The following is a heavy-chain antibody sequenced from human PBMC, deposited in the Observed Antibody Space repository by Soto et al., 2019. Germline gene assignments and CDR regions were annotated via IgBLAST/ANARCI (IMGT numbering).Heavy chain of an antibody. J-gene: IGHJ4*02. CDR2: IIPIFGTA. D-gene: IGHD3-10*01. Sequence: SVKVSCKASGGTFSSYAISWVRQAPGQGLEWMGGIIPIFGTANYAQKFQGRVTITADESTSTAYMELSSLRSEDTAVYYCAREPRLLIWFGELHDWGRGTLVTVSS. CDR3: AREPRLLIWFGELHD. V-gene: IGHV1-69*13. CDR1: GGTFSSYA.